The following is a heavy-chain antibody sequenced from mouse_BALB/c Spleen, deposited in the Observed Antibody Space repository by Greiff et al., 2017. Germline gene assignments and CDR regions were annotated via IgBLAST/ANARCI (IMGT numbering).Heavy chain of an antibody. D-gene: IGHD2-4*01. CDR2: IWSGGSS. CDR3: ARKRRNYDSLDY. Sequence: VQLQQSGPGLVQPSQSLSITCTVSGFSLTSYGVHWVRQSPGKGLEWLGVIWSGGSSDYNAAFISRLSISKDNSKSQVFFKMNSLQANDTAIYYCARKRRNYDSLDYWGQGTTLTVSS. CDR1: GFSLTSYG. J-gene: IGHJ2*01. V-gene: IGHV2-2*02.